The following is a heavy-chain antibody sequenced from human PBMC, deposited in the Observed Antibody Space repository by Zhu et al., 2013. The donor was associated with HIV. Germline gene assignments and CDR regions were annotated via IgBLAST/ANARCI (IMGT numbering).Heavy chain of an antibody. CDR3: ARARGGYYYDSSGLGPLYYFDY. J-gene: IGHJ4*02. CDR1: GGTFSSYA. D-gene: IGHD3-22*01. Sequence: QVQLVQSGAEVKKPGSSVKVSCKASGGTFSSYAISWVRQAPGQGLEWMGGIIPIFGTANYAQKFQGRVTITADESTSTAYMELSSLRSEDTAVYYCARARGGYYYDSSGLGPLYYFDYWGQGTLATVSS. V-gene: IGHV1-69*12. CDR2: IIPIFGTA.